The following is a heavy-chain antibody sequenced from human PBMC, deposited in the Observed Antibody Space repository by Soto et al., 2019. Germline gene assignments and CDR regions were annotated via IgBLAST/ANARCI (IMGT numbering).Heavy chain of an antibody. V-gene: IGHV1-8*01. Sequence: QVQLVQSGPEVKKPGASVKVSCKASGYTFTSYDITWVRQAPGQGVEWMGWMNPKSGNKAYIQKFQGRVTMTRNTSISTAYMELSSLISGDTAIYYCARGTRNGYPTQIWFDPWGQGTLVTVSS. J-gene: IGHJ5*02. CDR2: MNPKSGNK. D-gene: IGHD5-18*01. CDR3: ARGTRNGYPTQIWFDP. CDR1: GYTFTSYD.